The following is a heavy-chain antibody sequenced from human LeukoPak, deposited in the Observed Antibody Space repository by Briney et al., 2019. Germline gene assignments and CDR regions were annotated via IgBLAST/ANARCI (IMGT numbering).Heavy chain of an antibody. CDR1: GFTFSSYA. Sequence: PGGSLRVCCAASGFTFSSYAMHWVRQAPGKGLEWVAVISYDGSNKYYADSVKGRFTISRDNSKNTLYLQMNSLRAEDTAVYYCARGNYDSSALFWGQGTLATVSS. V-gene: IGHV3-30-3*01. CDR2: ISYDGSNK. J-gene: IGHJ4*02. CDR3: ARGNYDSSALF. D-gene: IGHD3-22*01.